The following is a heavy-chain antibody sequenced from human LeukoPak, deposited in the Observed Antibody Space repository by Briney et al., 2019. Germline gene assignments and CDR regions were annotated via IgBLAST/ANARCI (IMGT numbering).Heavy chain of an antibody. CDR2: IYYSGNT. CDR1: GVSISSSNSY. Sequence: SETLSLTRTVSGVSISSSNSYWGWIRQPPGKGLEWIGSIYYSGNTYYNASLKCQVSISIDTSKNQFSLRLTSVTAADTAVYYCARQTGSGLFILPGGQGTLVTVSS. V-gene: IGHV4-39*01. CDR3: ARQTGSGLFILP. D-gene: IGHD3/OR15-3a*01. J-gene: IGHJ4*02.